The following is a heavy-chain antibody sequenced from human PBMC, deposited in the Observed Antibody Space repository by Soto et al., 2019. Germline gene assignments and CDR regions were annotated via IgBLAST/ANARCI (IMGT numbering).Heavy chain of an antibody. V-gene: IGHV1-24*01. Sequence: ASVRVSCKASGGTFSSYAISWVRQAPGKGLEWMGGFDPEDGETIYAQKFQGRVTMTEDTSTDTAYMELSSLRSEDTAVYYCATYYYDSSGPRRAFDIWGQGTMVTVSS. CDR3: ATYYYDSSGPRRAFDI. D-gene: IGHD3-22*01. CDR2: FDPEDGET. CDR1: GGTFSSYA. J-gene: IGHJ3*02.